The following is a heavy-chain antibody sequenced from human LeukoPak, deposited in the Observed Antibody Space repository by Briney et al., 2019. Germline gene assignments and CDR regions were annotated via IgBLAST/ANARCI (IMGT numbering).Heavy chain of an antibody. V-gene: IGHV4-61*02. CDR1: GGSISSGSYY. D-gene: IGHD6-6*01. J-gene: IGHJ2*01. CDR3: ARARRIAARLYWYFDL. Sequence: SQTLSLTCTVSGGSISSGSYYWSWIRQPAGKGLEWIGRIYTSGSTNYNPSLKSRVTISVDTSKNQFSLKLSSVTAADTAVYYCARARRIAARLYWYFDLWGRGTLVTVSS. CDR2: IYTSGST.